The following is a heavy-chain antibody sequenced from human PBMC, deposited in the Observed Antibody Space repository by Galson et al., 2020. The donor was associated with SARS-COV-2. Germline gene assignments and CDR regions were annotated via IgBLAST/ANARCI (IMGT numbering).Heavy chain of an antibody. CDR1: GFTPSSYT. V-gene: IGHV3-21*01. D-gene: IGHD5-12*01. Sequence: GRSLTLSSAASGFTPSSYTMNWVRPAPRQGLDWVSGPSGNSMHIYYAGSVKGRFTISRDNAKNSLYMHMNSLRAGDTAVYYCAREGNSGYDSDWGQGTLVTVAA. CDR3: AREGNSGYDSD. CDR2: PSGNSMHI. J-gene: IGHJ4*02.